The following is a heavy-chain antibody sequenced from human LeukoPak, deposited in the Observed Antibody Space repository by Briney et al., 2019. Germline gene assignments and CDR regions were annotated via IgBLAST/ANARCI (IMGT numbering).Heavy chain of an antibody. CDR2: ISGSGGST. J-gene: IGHJ4*02. V-gene: IGHV3-23*01. D-gene: IGHD6-19*01. CDR3: AKDLAVAGTRNWDRGLDY. Sequence: GASLRLSCAASGFTFSSYAMSWVRQAPGKGLEWVSAISGSGGSTYYADSVKGRFTISRDNSENTLYLQMNSLRAEDTAVYYCAKDLAVAGTRNWDRGLDYWGQGTLVTVSS. CDR1: GFTFSSYA.